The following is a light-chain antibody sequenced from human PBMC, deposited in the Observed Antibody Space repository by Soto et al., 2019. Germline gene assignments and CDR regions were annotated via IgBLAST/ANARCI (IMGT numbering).Light chain of an antibody. J-gene: IGKJ4*01. CDR3: MQGTHWPLT. CDR1: QSLVYSDGNTY. Sequence: DVVMTQSPLSLPVTLGQPASISCRSSQSLVYSDGNTYLNWFQQRPGQSPRRLISKVSNRDSGVPDRFSGSGSGTDFTLKISRVEAEDVGVYYCMQGTHWPLTFGGGTKVDIK. CDR2: KVS. V-gene: IGKV2-30*01.